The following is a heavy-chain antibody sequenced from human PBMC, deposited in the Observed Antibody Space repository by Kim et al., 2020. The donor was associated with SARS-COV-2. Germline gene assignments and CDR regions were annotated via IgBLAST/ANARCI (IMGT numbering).Heavy chain of an antibody. J-gene: IGHJ4*02. D-gene: IGHD3-22*01. CDR3: AKGPFPYDSLDY. CDR2: ISYDGSNK. V-gene: IGHV3-30*18. CDR1: GFTFSSYG. Sequence: GGSLRLSCAASGFTFSSYGMHWVRQAPGKGLEWVAVISYDGSNKYYADSVKGRFTISRDNSKNTLYLQMNSLRAEDTAVYYCAKGPFPYDSLDYWGQGTLVTVSS.